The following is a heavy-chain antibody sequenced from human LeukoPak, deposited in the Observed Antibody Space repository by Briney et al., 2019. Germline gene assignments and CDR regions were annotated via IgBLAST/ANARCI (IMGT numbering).Heavy chain of an antibody. J-gene: IGHJ4*02. CDR2: ISWNSGSI. CDR3: AKDTSYSSSWLDY. CDR1: GFTFDDYA. Sequence: GGSLRLSCAASGFTFDDYAMHWVRQAPGKGLEWVSGISWNSGSIGYADSVKGRFTISRDNAKNSPYLQMNSLRAEDTALYYCAKDTSYSSSWLDYWGQGTLVTVSS. V-gene: IGHV3-9*01. D-gene: IGHD6-13*01.